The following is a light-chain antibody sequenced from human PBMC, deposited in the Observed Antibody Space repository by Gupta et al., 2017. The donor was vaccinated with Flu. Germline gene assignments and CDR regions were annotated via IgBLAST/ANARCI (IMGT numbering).Light chain of an antibody. V-gene: IGLV3-1*01. CDR2: QDS. J-gene: IGLJ3*02. Sequence: SYELTQPPSVSVSPGQTASITCSGDKLGYKYACWYQQKPGQSPVLVIYQDSKRPSGIPERFSGSNSGNTATLTISGTQAMDEADYYCQAWDSSTWVFGGGTKLTVL. CDR1: KLGYKY. CDR3: QAWDSSTWV.